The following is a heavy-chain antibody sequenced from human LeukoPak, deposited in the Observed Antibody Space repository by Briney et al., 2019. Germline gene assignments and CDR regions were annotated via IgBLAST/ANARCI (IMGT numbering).Heavy chain of an antibody. CDR1: GGTFSSYA. Sequence: SVKVSCKASGGTFSSYAISWVRQAPGQGLEWMGGIIPIFGTANYAQKFQGRVTITTDESTSTAYMELSSLRSEDTAVYYCAREPIAVAGTLDYYYYGMDVWGQGTTVTVSS. CDR2: IIPIFGTA. V-gene: IGHV1-69*05. CDR3: AREPIAVAGTLDYYYYGMDV. D-gene: IGHD6-19*01. J-gene: IGHJ6*02.